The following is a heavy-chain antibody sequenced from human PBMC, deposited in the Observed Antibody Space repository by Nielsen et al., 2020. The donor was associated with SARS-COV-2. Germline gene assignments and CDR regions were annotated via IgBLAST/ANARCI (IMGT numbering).Heavy chain of an antibody. CDR2: ISPNGNDK. CDR3: ARDWSSGSGSSYYYYGMDV. Sequence: VRQAPGKGLEWVATISPNGNDKYYIASVKGRFTISRDNSKNTLYLQMNSLRAEDTAVYYCARDWSSGSGSSYYYYGMDVWGQGTTVTVSS. D-gene: IGHD3-10*01. V-gene: IGHV3-33*05. J-gene: IGHJ6*02.